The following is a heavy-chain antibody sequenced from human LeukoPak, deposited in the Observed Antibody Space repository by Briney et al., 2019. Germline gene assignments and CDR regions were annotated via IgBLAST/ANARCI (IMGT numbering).Heavy chain of an antibody. CDR3: AKARLVGATDWGAFDY. CDR1: GFTFSSYG. Sequence: GGSLRLSCAASGFTFSSYGMHWVRQAPGKGLEWVAVISYDGSNKYYADSVKGRFTISRDNSKNTLYLRMNSLRAEDTAVYYCAKARLVGATDWGAFDYWGQGTLVTVSS. V-gene: IGHV3-30*18. J-gene: IGHJ4*02. D-gene: IGHD1-26*01. CDR2: ISYDGSNK.